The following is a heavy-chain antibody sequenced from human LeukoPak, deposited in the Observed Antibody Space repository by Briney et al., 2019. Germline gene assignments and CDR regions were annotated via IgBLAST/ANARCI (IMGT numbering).Heavy chain of an antibody. V-gene: IGHV4-39*01. CDR2: IYYSGST. Sequence: SETLSLTCTVSAGSISSSSYYWGWIRQPPGKGLEWIGSIYYSGSTYYNPSLKSRVTISVDTSKNQFSLKLSSVTAADTAVYYCRVAETGTYQSMDVWGKGTTVTVSS. CDR3: RVAETGTYQSMDV. CDR1: AGSISSSSYY. D-gene: IGHD1-7*01. J-gene: IGHJ6*04.